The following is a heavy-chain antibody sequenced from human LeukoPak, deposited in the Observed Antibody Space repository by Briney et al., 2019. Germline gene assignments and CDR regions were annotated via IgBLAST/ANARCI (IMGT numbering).Heavy chain of an antibody. CDR3: AKNRGGTYKYYMDV. V-gene: IGHV3-23*01. CDR1: GFTFNNYA. J-gene: IGHJ6*03. D-gene: IGHD1-1*01. Sequence: GGSLRLSCAASGFTFNNYAMSWVRQAPGMGLEWLSYVSGSGGATYYAASVKGRFTISRDNSKNTVYLQMGRLRAEDTAVYYCAKNRGGTYKYYMDVWGNGTTVTVSS. CDR2: VSGSGGAT.